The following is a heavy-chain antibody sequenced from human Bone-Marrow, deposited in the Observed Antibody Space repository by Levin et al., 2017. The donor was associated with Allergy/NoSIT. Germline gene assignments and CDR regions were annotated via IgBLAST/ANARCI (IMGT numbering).Heavy chain of an antibody. Sequence: GGSLRLSCAASGFTFSSYAMSWVRQAPGKGLEWVSAISGSGGSTYYADSVKGRFTISRDNSKNTLYLQMNSLRAEDTAVYYCAKDDYGDYAGLTFQHWGQGTLVTVSS. CDR1: GFTFSSYA. CDR2: ISGSGGST. CDR3: AKDDYGDYAGLTFQH. J-gene: IGHJ1*01. D-gene: IGHD4-17*01. V-gene: IGHV3-23*01.